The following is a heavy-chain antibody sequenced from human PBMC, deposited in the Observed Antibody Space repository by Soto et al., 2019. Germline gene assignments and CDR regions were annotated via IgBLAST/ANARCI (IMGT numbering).Heavy chain of an antibody. CDR3: GTRASDYNFWSGYYSYYYFMDV. D-gene: IGHD3-3*01. CDR1: GGSISSYY. Sequence: PSETLSLTCTVSGGSISSYYWSWIRQPPGKGLEWIGYIYYSGSTNYNPSLKSRVTISVDTSKNQFSLKLSSVTAADTAVYYCGTRASDYNFWSGYYSYYYFMDVWGKGTTVTVSS. J-gene: IGHJ6*03. CDR2: IYYSGST. V-gene: IGHV4-59*08.